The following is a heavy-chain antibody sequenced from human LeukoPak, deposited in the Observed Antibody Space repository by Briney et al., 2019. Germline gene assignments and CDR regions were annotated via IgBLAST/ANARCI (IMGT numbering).Heavy chain of an antibody. CDR1: GYTFTSYY. CDR3: ARGGFSDYVRGEDY. V-gene: IGHV1-46*01. Sequence: GASVKVSCKASGYTFTSYYIHWVRQAPAQGLEWMGIIHPSGGSAGYAQKFQDRVNMTRDTSTRTVYMELSSLRSEDTAVYYCARGGFSDYVRGEDYWGQGTLVTVSS. J-gene: IGHJ4*02. CDR2: IHPSGGSA. D-gene: IGHD3-16*01.